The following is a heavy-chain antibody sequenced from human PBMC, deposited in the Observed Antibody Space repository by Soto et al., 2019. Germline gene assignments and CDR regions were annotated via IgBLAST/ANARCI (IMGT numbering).Heavy chain of an antibody. CDR1: GGSISSSSFY. J-gene: IGHJ6*03. D-gene: IGHD3-9*01. CDR2: IYYSGNT. CDR3: AGGGSILVATRRLMDV. Sequence: SETLSLTCTVSGGSISSSSFYWGWIRQPPGKGLERISSIYYSGNTYYNPSLKSRVTLSVDTSKNQFSLKLSSVTVADTAFYYCAGGGSILVATRRLMDVWGKGTTVTVSS. V-gene: IGHV4-39*01.